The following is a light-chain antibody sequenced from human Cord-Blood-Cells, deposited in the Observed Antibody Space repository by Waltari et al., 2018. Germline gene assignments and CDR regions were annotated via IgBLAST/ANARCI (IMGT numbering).Light chain of an antibody. CDR2: AAS. J-gene: IGKJ2*01. CDR1: QSISSY. Sequence: DIQMTTSSSSLPASVGDRVTITCRASQSISSYLNWYQQKPGNAPKLLIYAASSLQSGVPSRFSGSGSGTDFTLTISSLQPEDFATYYCQQSYSTPYTFGQGTKLEIK. V-gene: IGKV1-39*01. CDR3: QQSYSTPYT.